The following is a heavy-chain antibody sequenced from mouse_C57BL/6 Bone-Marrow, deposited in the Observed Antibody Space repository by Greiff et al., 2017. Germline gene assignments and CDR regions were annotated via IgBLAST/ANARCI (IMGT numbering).Heavy chain of an antibody. Sequence: DVKLVESGGGLVQPGESLKLSCESNEYEFPSHDMSWVRKTPEKRLELVAAINSDGGSTYYPDTMERRFIISRDNTKKTLYLQMSSLWSEDTALYYCARQGGSSYDWYFDVWGTGTTVTVSS. V-gene: IGHV5-2*01. D-gene: IGHD1-1*01. J-gene: IGHJ1*03. CDR2: INSDGGST. CDR1: EYEFPSHD. CDR3: ARQGGSSYDWYFDV.